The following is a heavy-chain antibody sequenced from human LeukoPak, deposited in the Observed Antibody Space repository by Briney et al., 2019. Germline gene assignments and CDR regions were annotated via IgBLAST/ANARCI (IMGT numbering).Heavy chain of an antibody. CDR3: AKDLNRPD. CDR2: ISGSGGSA. V-gene: IGHV3-23*01. J-gene: IGHJ4*02. Sequence: GESLRLSCAASGITFSIYAMTWVRKAPGKGLEWVSGISGSGGSADYAASVKGRFTISRDNSKNTLYLQMNSLRVEDTAVYYCAKDLNRPDWGQGTLVTVSS. CDR1: GITFSIYA.